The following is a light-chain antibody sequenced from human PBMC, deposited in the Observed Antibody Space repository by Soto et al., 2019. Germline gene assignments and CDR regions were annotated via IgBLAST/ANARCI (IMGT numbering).Light chain of an antibody. V-gene: IGKV1-5*01. Sequence: DIQVTQSPSTLSASVADRVIIACRASQTADKWVAWYQQKPGKAPNVMIYDASRLESGVPSRFSGSGSGTLFTLTISNLQPDEFATYYCQQYNDYPYTVGQGTKVEI. CDR1: QTADKW. J-gene: IGKJ2*01. CDR3: QQYNDYPYT. CDR2: DAS.